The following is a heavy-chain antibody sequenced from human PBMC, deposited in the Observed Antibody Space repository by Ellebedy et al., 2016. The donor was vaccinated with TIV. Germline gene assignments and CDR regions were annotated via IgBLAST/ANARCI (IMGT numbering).Heavy chain of an antibody. CDR2: ISYDGSNK. Sequence: GGSLRLSCAASGFTFSSYAMHWVRQAPGKGLEWVAVISYDGSNKYYADSVKGRFTISRDNSKNTLYLQMNSLRAEDTAVYYCARDRRRSGSYVLFDYWGQGTLVTVSS. V-gene: IGHV3-30-3*01. J-gene: IGHJ4*02. CDR3: ARDRRRSGSYVLFDY. D-gene: IGHD1-26*01. CDR1: GFTFSSYA.